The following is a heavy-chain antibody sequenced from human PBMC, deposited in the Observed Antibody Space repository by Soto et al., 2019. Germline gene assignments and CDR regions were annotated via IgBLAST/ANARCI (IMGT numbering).Heavy chain of an antibody. CDR1: GDSISRGAYY. CDR3: ARGGYYGMAV. CDR2: IYYSGST. J-gene: IGHJ6*02. D-gene: IGHD2-15*01. V-gene: IGHV4-31*03. Sequence: PSETLALTCTVSGDSISRGAYYWTWIRQHPVKGLEWIGYIYYSGSTYYNPSLKSRVTISVDTSKNQFSLKLSSVTAADTAVYYCARGGYYGMAVWGQGTTVTVSS.